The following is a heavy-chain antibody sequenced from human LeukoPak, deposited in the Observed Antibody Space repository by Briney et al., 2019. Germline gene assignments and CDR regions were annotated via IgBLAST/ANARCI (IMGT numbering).Heavy chain of an antibody. CDR1: GLTFSSYA. V-gene: IGHV3-23*01. Sequence: GGSLRLSCAASGLTFSSYAMSWVRQAPGNGLEWVSAISGSGGSTYYADSVKGRFTISRDNSKNTLYLQMSCLRAEDTAVYYCAKVVAAAGIRWFDPWGQGTLVTVSS. D-gene: IGHD6-13*01. CDR3: AKVVAAAGIRWFDP. CDR2: ISGSGGST. J-gene: IGHJ5*02.